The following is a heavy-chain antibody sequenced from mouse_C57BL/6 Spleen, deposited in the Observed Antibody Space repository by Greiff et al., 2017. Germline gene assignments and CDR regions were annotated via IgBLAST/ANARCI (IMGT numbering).Heavy chain of an antibody. V-gene: IGHV1-75*01. Sequence: QVQLQQSGPELVKPGASVKKSSKASGYTFTDYYINWVKQRPGQGLEWIGWIFPGSGSTYYNEKFKGKATLTVDKSSSTAYMLLISLTSEDSAVYFCAKLNWYCDVWSTGTTFTVSS. CDR3: AKLNWYCDV. CDR1: GYTFTDYY. J-gene: IGHJ1*03. CDR2: IFPGSGST.